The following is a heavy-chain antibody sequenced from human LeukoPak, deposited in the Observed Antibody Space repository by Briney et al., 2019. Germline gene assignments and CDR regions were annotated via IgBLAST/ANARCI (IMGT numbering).Heavy chain of an antibody. Sequence: SETLSLTCTVSGGSVNSGSYFWSWFRQPPGKGLEWIGYIQNSATTNYNPSLESRVTISVDSSKDQFSLRVSSVTSADTAVYYCATDYSNFYGMDVWGQGTTVTVSS. D-gene: IGHD4-11*01. CDR3: ATDYSNFYGMDV. J-gene: IGHJ6*02. V-gene: IGHV4-61*01. CDR2: IQNSATT. CDR1: GGSVNSGSYF.